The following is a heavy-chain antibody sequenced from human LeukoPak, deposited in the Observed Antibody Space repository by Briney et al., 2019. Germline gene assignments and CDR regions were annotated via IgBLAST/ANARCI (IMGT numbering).Heavy chain of an antibody. CDR1: GFTFSSYA. V-gene: IGHV3-23*01. J-gene: IGHJ4*02. CDR2: ISGSGGST. Sequence: GGSLRLSCAASGFTFSSYAMSWVRQAPGKGLEWVSAISGSGGSTYYADSVKGRFTISRDNSKNTLYLQMNSLRAEDTAVYYCAKWPGKSLDDDYGDLRGGYFDYWGQGTLVTVSS. D-gene: IGHD4-17*01. CDR3: AKWPGKSLDDDYGDLRGGYFDY.